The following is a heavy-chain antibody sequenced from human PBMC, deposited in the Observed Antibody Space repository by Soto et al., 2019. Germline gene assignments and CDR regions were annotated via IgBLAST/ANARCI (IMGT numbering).Heavy chain of an antibody. D-gene: IGHD1-26*01. V-gene: IGHV1-18*01. Sequence: GASVKVSCKASGYTFTSYGISWVRQAPGQGLEWMGWISAYNGNTNYAQKLQGRVTMTTDTSTSTAYMELRSLRSDDTAVYYCAREIWLGPYYYYYYGMDVWGQGTTVTVSS. CDR1: GYTFTSYG. J-gene: IGHJ6*02. CDR3: AREIWLGPYYYYYYGMDV. CDR2: ISAYNGNT.